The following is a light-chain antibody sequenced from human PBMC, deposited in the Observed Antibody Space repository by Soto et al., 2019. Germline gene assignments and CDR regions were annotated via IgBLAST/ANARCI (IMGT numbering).Light chain of an antibody. CDR3: TSYTTRSTLV. V-gene: IGLV2-14*01. Sequence: QSALTQPASVSGSPGQSITISCTGTTSDIGTYNYVSWYQHHPGKAPKLKIYGVSNRPSGVSNRFSGSKSGNTASLTISGLQAEDECDYYCTSYTTRSTLVFGGGTKLTVL. CDR2: GVS. J-gene: IGLJ2*01. CDR1: TSDIGTYNY.